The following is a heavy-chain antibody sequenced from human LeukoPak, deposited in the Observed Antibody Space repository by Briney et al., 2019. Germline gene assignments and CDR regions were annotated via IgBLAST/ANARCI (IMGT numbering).Heavy chain of an antibody. CDR2: ISYSGNT. CDR3: ASLKEYYYYMDV. J-gene: IGHJ6*03. CDR1: GASVSSGGYS. V-gene: IGHV4-30-4*07. Sequence: SETLSLTCAVSGASVSSGGYSWSWIRQPPGKGLEWIGCISYSGNTYYNPSLKSRVTISVDTSKNQFSLKLSSVTAADTAVYYCASLKEYYYYMDVWGKGTTVTVSS.